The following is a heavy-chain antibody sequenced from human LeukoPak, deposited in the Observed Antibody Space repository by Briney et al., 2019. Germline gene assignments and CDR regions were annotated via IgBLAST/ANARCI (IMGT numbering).Heavy chain of an antibody. D-gene: IGHD5-18*01. CDR3: AREAAMVTSTFDH. CDR2: INDNGDGT. V-gene: IGHV3-23*01. J-gene: IGHJ4*02. Sequence: GGSLRLSCAASGFTFSSYAMSWVRQAPGKGLKWVSTINDNGDGTYYADSVKGRFTISRDNSYNTVSLQMNSLRAEDTAVYYCAREAAMVTSTFDHWGQGTLVTVSS. CDR1: GFTFSSYA.